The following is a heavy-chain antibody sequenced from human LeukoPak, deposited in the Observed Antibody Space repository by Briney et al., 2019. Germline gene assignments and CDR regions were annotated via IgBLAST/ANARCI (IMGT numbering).Heavy chain of an antibody. Sequence: ASVKVSCKASGYTFTSYGISWVRQAPGQGLEWMGWISAYNDNTNYAQKLQGRVTMTTDTSTSTAYMELRSLRSDDTAVYYCARSTVSRGLLWFGELLEYYYGMDVWGQGTTVTVSS. CDR3: ARSTVSRGLLWFGELLEYYYGMDV. D-gene: IGHD3-10*01. CDR2: ISAYNDNT. CDR1: GYTFTSYG. J-gene: IGHJ6*02. V-gene: IGHV1-18*01.